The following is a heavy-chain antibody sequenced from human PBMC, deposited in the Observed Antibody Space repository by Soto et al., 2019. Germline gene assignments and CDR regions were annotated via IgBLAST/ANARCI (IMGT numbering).Heavy chain of an antibody. J-gene: IGHJ4*02. CDR2: ISSGGTTI. D-gene: IGHD6-13*01. Sequence: QVQLVESGGGLVKPGGSLRLSCAASGFSFSDYYMSWIRQAPGKGLVWVSYISSGGTTIYYADSVKGRFTISRDNAKNSLYLQMDSLRADDTAVYYCARGGGYSSSWYGPGFDSWGQGTLVTVSS. V-gene: IGHV3-11*01. CDR1: GFSFSDYY. CDR3: ARGGGYSSSWYGPGFDS.